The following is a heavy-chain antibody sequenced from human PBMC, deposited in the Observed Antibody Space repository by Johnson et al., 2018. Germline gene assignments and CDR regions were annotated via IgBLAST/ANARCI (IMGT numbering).Heavy chain of an antibody. V-gene: IGHV4-59*02. Sequence: QVQLQESGPGLVKSSETLSLTCSVSGGSVSSYYWSWIRQPPGKGLEWIGSIFYSGSTKSSPSFRGRVPISVDTSKNTLDLQMNTLRVEDTAVYYRVTGGHFSHMDFWGKGTTVTVAS. CDR3: VTGGHFSHMDF. CDR2: IFYSGST. J-gene: IGHJ6*03. CDR1: GGSVSSYY.